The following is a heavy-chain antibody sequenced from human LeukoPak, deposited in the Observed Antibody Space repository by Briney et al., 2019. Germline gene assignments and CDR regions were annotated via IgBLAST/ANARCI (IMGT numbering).Heavy chain of an antibody. V-gene: IGHV4-34*01. D-gene: IGHD5-12*01. CDR2: INHSGST. J-gene: IGHJ4*02. Sequence: SETLSLTCAVYGGSFSGYYWSWIRQPPGKGLEWIGEINHSGSTNYNPSLKSRVTISVDTSKNQFSLKLSSVTAADTAVYYWARAPSSYRYPYPPFDSGGKGPRVTVSS. CDR3: ARAPSSYRYPYPPFDS. CDR1: GGSFSGYY.